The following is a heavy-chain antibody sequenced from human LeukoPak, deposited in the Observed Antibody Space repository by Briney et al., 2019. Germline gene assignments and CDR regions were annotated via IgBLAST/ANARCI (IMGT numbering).Heavy chain of an antibody. CDR3: ARDSVATPFDY. J-gene: IGHJ4*02. CDR1: GFTFSSYE. Sequence: GGSLRLSCEASGFTFSSYEMNWVRQAPGKGLEWVSYISSSGSTIYYADSVKGRFTISRDNAKNSLYLQMNSLRAEDTAVYYCARDSVATPFDYWGQGTLVTVSS. CDR2: ISSSGSTI. D-gene: IGHD5-12*01. V-gene: IGHV3-48*03.